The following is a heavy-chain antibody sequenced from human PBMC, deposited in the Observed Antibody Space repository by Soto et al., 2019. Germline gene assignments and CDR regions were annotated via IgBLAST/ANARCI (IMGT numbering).Heavy chain of an antibody. Sequence: EVQLVESGGGLVQPGGSVRLSCAASKFTITSYWMHWVRQDPGKGLVWVSRINSDGSSISYADAVKGRFTISRDNAKNTLYLQMNSLRVEDTAVYYCAREVSHGYVLRGMDVWGQGTTVTVFS. J-gene: IGHJ6*02. V-gene: IGHV3-74*01. CDR1: KFTITSYW. D-gene: IGHD5-18*01. CDR3: AREVSHGYVLRGMDV. CDR2: INSDGSSI.